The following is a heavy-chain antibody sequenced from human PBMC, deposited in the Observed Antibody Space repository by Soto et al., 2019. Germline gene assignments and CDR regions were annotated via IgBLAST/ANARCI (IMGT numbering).Heavy chain of an antibody. D-gene: IGHD1-1*01. CDR1: GGSISSYY. J-gene: IGHJ4*02. Sequence: SETLSLTCTVSGGSISSYYWSWIRQPPGKGLEWIGYIYYSGSTNYNPSLKSRVTISVDTSKNQFSLKLSSVTAADTAVYYCARRGGGISENYFDYWGQGTLVTVSS. CDR3: ARRGGGISENYFDY. CDR2: IYYSGST. V-gene: IGHV4-59*08.